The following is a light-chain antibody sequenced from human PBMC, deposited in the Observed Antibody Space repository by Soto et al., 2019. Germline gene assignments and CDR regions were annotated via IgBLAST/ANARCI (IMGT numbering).Light chain of an antibody. CDR1: SSDVGSYNL. V-gene: IGLV2-23*02. J-gene: IGLJ1*01. Sequence: QSALTQPASVSGSPGQSITISCTGTSSDVGSYNLVSWYQQHPGKAPKLMIYEVSKRPSGVSNRFSGSKSGNTASLTISGLQAEDEADYYCCSYAGSSIFNVFGTGTKLTVL. CDR3: CSYAGSSIFNV. CDR2: EVS.